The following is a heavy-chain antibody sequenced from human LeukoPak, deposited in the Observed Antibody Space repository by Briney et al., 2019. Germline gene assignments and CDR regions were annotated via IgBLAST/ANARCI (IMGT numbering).Heavy chain of an antibody. CDR3: ARLGDSSGYYYGMDV. CDR2: LYSSGST. CDR1: GGSMSSYY. J-gene: IGHJ6*02. Sequence: SETLSLTCTVSGGSMSSYYWSWIRQPPGKGLEWIGYLYSSGSTNYNPSLKSRVTISVDTSKNQFSLKLSSVTAADTAVYYCARLGDSSGYYYGMDVWGQGTTVTVSS. V-gene: IGHV4-59*08. D-gene: IGHD3-22*01.